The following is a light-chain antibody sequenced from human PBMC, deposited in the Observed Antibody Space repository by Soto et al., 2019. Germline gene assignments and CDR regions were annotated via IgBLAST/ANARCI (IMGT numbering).Light chain of an antibody. J-gene: IGKJ5*01. CDR1: QSICGC. CDR2: VAS. V-gene: IGKV1-5*01. Sequence: DIWVSKSPATLSAYLGDRATITCRASQSICGCLAWFQQRPGKAPKLLIYVASTLATGFPSRFSGSGSGTDFTLTISSLQPEDFAVYYCQQYFSFPPNSIGQGTRLDI. CDR3: QQYFSFPPNS.